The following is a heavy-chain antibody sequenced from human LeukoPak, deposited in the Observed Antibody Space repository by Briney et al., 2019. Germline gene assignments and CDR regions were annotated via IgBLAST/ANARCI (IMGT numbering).Heavy chain of an antibody. V-gene: IGHV4-59*01. CDR2: IYYSGST. D-gene: IGHD5-18*01. Sequence: SGTLSLTCTVSGGSISSYYWSWIRQPPGKGLEWIGYIYYSGSTNYNPSLKSRVTISVDTSKNQFSLKLSSVTAADTAVYYCARAVYSYGYYYYGMDVWGQGTTVTVSS. CDR3: ARAVYSYGYYYYGMDV. CDR1: GGSISSYY. J-gene: IGHJ6*02.